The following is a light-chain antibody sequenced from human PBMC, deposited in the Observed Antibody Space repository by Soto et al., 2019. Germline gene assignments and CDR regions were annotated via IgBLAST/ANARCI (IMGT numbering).Light chain of an antibody. V-gene: IGKV2-28*01. CDR3: MQCQQSPYT. Sequence: EIVVTQSPLSLSVTPGESASISCRSSQSLLRSNGRNYLDWYVQKPGQSPRLLIYVGFNRASGVADRFSGSAAVTYFTLTISRAEPEDSRIYYCMQCQQSPYTFGQGTKLEI. CDR1: QSLLRSNGRNY. J-gene: IGKJ2*01. CDR2: VGF.